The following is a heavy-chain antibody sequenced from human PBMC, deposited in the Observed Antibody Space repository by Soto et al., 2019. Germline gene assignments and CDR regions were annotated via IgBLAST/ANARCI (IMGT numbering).Heavy chain of an antibody. D-gene: IGHD2-15*01. CDR3: ARDLCSGGSCYIDYGDYNNWFDP. J-gene: IGHJ5*02. Sequence: LRLSCAASGFTFSSYGMHWVRQAPGKGLEWVAVIWYDGSNKYYADSVKGRFTISRDNSKNTLYLQMNSLRAEDTAVYYCARDLCSGGSCYIDYGDYNNWFDPWGQGTLVTVSS. CDR2: IWYDGSNK. V-gene: IGHV3-33*01. CDR1: GFTFSSYG.